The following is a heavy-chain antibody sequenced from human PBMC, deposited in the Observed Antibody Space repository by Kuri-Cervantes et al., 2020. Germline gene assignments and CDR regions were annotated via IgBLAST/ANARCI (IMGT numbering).Heavy chain of an antibody. J-gene: IGHJ6*03. Sequence: ASVKVSCKASGYTFTSYYMHWVRQAPGQGLGWMAWISVYNGNTNYAQDVQGRVTLTTDTATSTAYMELRSLISDETAVYYCARIAAAGENFYYYYYMDVWGKGTTVTVSS. CDR1: GYTFTSYY. CDR2: ISVYNGNT. D-gene: IGHD6-13*01. V-gene: IGHV1-18*04. CDR3: ARIAAAGENFYYYYYMDV.